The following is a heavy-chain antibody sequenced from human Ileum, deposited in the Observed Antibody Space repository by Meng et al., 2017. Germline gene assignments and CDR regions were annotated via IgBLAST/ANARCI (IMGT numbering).Heavy chain of an antibody. V-gene: IGHV4-61*01. CDR2: IHYSGSR. CDR3: ARFYGSGTFEVHDY. CDR1: GGSVSSASYY. J-gene: IGHJ4*02. D-gene: IGHD3-10*01. Sequence: VHLRESGPGLVRPSGTLSLTCNVSGGSVSSASYYWSWIRQPPGKGLEWIGLIHYSGSRNYNPSLKSRVTMSVDTSKNQVSLRLTSVTAADTAVYYCARFYGSGTFEVHDYWGQGTLVTVSS.